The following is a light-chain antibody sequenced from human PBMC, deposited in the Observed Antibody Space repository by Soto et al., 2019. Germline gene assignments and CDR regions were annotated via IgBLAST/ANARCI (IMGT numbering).Light chain of an antibody. CDR3: MQALQTPK. Sequence: DIVMTQSPLYLPVTPGEPASISCRSSQSLLHSNGYNYLDWYLQKPGQSPQLLIYLGSNRASGVSGRFSGSGSGTDFTLKISRVEAEDVGVYYCMQALQTPKFGQGTKVEIK. CDR2: LGS. J-gene: IGKJ1*01. CDR1: QSLLHSNGYNY. V-gene: IGKV2-28*01.